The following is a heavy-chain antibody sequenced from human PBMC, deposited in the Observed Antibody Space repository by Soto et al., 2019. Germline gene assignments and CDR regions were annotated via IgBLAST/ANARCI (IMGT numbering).Heavy chain of an antibody. J-gene: IGHJ6*03. CDR2: ISAYNGNT. D-gene: IGHD3-10*01. CDR1: GYTFTSYC. CDR3: ARPLWFGAYYMDV. Sequence: ASVKVSCKDSGYTFTSYCSSWPRQSPGQGLEWMGWISAYNGNTNYAQKLQGRVTMTTDTSTSTAYMELRSLRSDDTAVYYCARPLWFGAYYMDVWGKGTTVTVSS. V-gene: IGHV1-18*01.